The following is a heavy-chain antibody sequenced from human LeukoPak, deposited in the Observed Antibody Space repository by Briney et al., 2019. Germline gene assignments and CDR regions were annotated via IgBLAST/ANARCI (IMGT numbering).Heavy chain of an antibody. Sequence: TSETLSLTCAVSGGSISSGGYSWSWIRQPPGKGLEWIGYIYYSGSTYYNPSLKSRVTISVDTSKNQFSLKLSSVTAADTAVYYCARDLYAAGWFDPWGQGTLVTVSS. CDR1: GGSISSGGYS. CDR3: ARDLYAAGWFDP. D-gene: IGHD3-16*01. CDR2: IYYSGST. J-gene: IGHJ5*02. V-gene: IGHV4-30-4*07.